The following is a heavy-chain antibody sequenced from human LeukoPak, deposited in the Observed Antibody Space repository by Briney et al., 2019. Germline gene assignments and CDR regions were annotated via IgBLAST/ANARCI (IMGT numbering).Heavy chain of an antibody. CDR3: AERVKGSGPFDY. D-gene: IGHD3-10*01. J-gene: IGHJ4*02. Sequence: SETLSLTCTVSGDSISSYYWNWIRQPPGKGLEWIGYIYTSGSTNYNPSLKSRVTISIDTSKNQFSLKLSSVTAADTAVYYCAERVKGSGPFDYWGQGTLVTVSS. CDR2: IYTSGST. CDR1: GDSISSYY. V-gene: IGHV4-4*09.